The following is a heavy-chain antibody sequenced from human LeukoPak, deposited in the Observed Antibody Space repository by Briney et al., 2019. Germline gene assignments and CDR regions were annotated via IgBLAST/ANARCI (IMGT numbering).Heavy chain of an antibody. V-gene: IGHV3-13*04. CDR2: IGTAGDT. CDR1: GFTFSSYD. D-gene: IGHD3-9*01. J-gene: IGHJ4*02. CDR3: AKDRDILTGYLDY. Sequence: GGSLRLSCAASGFTFSSYDMHWVRQATGKGLEWVSAIGTAGDTYYPGSVKGRFTISKDNSKNTLYLQMNSLRAEDTAVYYCAKDRDILTGYLDYWGQGTLVTVSS.